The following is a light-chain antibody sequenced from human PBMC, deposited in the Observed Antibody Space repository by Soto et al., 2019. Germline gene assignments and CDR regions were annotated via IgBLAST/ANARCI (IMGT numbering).Light chain of an antibody. Sequence: EIVLTQSPGTLSLSPGDRATLSCRASQSVSSNSLAWYQQKPGQAPRLLIYLASIRATGIPDRFSGSGSGTDFTLTINRLEPEDFAVYYCQQYDSSPRTFGQGTKVEVK. CDR1: QSVSSNS. J-gene: IGKJ1*01. CDR3: QQYDSSPRT. V-gene: IGKV3-20*01. CDR2: LAS.